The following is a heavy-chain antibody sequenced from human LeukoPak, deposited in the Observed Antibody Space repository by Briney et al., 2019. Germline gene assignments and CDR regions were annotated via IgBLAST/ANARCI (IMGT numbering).Heavy chain of an antibody. V-gene: IGHV1-18*01. J-gene: IGHJ6*02. CDR1: GYTLTSYG. D-gene: IGHD6-25*01. CDR3: ARDRRGAAGRWSPPMDV. Sequence: ASVKVSCKASGYTLTSYGISWVRQAPGQGLEWMGWISAYNGNTNYAQKLQGRVTMTTDTSTSTAYMELRSLRSDDTAVYYCARDRRGAAGRWSPPMDVWGQGTTVTVSS. CDR2: ISAYNGNT.